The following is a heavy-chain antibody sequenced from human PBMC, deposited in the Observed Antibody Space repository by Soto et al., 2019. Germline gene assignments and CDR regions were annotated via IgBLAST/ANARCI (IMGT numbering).Heavy chain of an antibody. V-gene: IGHV1-8*01. J-gene: IGHJ6*01. Sequence: ASLKVSCKASGYTLTSYDINWVRQATGQGLELMGCMNPNSRNTGYAQKFQGRVTRTRNTSVSTAYMELSSLRSEDTAVYYCARGSGSNYDSWSGYYSYYYGMEVW. CDR2: MNPNSRNT. D-gene: IGHD3-3*01. CDR1: GYTLTSYD. CDR3: ARGSGSNYDSWSGYYSYYYGMEV.